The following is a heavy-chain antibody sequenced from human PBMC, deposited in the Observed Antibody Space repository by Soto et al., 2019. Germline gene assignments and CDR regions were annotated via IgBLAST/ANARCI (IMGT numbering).Heavy chain of an antibody. J-gene: IGHJ4*02. Sequence: QVQLVESGGGVVQPGRSLRLSCAASGFTFSSYGMHWVRQAPGKGLEWVAVISYDGSNKYYADSVKGRFTISRDNSKNTPYLQLNSLRAEDTAVYYCAKDERSGYDSNGPFDYWGQGTLVTVSS. V-gene: IGHV3-30*18. CDR2: ISYDGSNK. CDR3: AKDERSGYDSNGPFDY. D-gene: IGHD5-12*01. CDR1: GFTFSSYG.